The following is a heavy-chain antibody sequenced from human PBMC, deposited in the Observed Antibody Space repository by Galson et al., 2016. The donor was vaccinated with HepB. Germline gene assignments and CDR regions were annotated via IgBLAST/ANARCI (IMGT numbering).Heavy chain of an antibody. CDR2: FDPEDGKM. CDR1: GSTLNELS. CDR3: TSAPLRPYGTNVRGWLDP. J-gene: IGHJ5*02. V-gene: IGHV1-24*01. D-gene: IGHD3-10*01. Sequence: QSGAEVKKPGESLKISCKVSGSTLNELSIHWVRQAPGKGLEWMGGFDPEDGKMIYAQRFRGRVTMTEDTSTDTAYMELSSLRSEDTAIYYCTSAPLRPYGTNVRGWLDPWGQGTLVIVSS.